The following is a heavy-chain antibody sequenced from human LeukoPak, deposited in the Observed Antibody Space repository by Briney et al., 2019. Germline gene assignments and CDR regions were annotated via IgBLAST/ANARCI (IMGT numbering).Heavy chain of an antibody. CDR3: AREGPKRRYFDWKHRPGGPNDY. CDR2: INPSGGST. D-gene: IGHD3-9*01. Sequence: ASVKVSCKASGYNFISYYMHWVRQAPGQGLEWMGIINPSGGSTSYAQKFQGRVTMTTDTSTSTAYMELRSLRSDDTAVYYCAREGPKRRYFDWKHRPGGPNDYWGQGTLVTVSS. V-gene: IGHV1-46*01. J-gene: IGHJ4*02. CDR1: GYNFISYY.